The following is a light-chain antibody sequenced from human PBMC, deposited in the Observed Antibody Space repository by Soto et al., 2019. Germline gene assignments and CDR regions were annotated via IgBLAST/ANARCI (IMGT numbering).Light chain of an antibody. CDR3: AAWDDSLNGSV. Sequence: QSVLTQPPSASGTPGQRVTISCSGSSSNNGSNYVYWYQQLPGTAPKLLIYRNNQRPSGVPDRFSGSKSGTSASLAISGLRSEDEADYYCAAWDDSLNGSVFGSGTKVTVL. CDR2: RNN. CDR1: SSNNGSNY. V-gene: IGLV1-47*01. J-gene: IGLJ1*01.